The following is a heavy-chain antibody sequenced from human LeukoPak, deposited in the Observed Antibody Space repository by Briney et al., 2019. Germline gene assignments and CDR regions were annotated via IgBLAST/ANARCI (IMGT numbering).Heavy chain of an antibody. CDR1: GGSISSGGYY. D-gene: IGHD6-6*01. Sequence: PSETLSLTCTVSGGSISSGGYYWSWIRQPPGKGLEWIGYIYYSGSTNYNPSLKSRVTISVDTSKNQFSLKLSSVTAADTAVYYCARWSGIAARRYFDYWGQGTLVTVSS. CDR3: ARWSGIAARRYFDY. V-gene: IGHV4-61*08. J-gene: IGHJ4*02. CDR2: IYYSGST.